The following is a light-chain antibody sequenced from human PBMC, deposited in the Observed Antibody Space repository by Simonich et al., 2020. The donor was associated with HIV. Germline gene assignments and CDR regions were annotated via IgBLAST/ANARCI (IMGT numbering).Light chain of an antibody. J-gene: IGKJ3*01. Sequence: DIQLTQSPSFLSASVGDRVTITCRASQGISTYLAGYHQKPGKAPKILIYAASTLQSGVPSRFSGSGSGTEFTLTISSLQPEDFATYYCQHLNSDPLTFGPGTKVDIK. V-gene: IGKV1-9*01. CDR1: QGISTY. CDR3: QHLNSDPLT. CDR2: AAS.